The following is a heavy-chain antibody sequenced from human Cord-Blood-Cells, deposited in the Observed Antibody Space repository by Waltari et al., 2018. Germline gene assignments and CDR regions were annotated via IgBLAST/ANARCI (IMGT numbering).Heavy chain of an antibody. CDR3: ATDRGGYYDSSGYYRGFDP. CDR2: FDPEDGET. V-gene: IGHV1-24*01. Sequence: QVQLVQSGAEVKKPGASVKVSCKVSGYTLTELSMHWVRQAPGTGLEWMGGFDPEDGETIYAQKFQGRVTMTEDTSTDTAYMELSSLRSEDTAVYYCATDRGGYYDSSGYYRGFDPWGQGTLVTVSS. J-gene: IGHJ5*02. CDR1: GYTLTELS. D-gene: IGHD3-22*01.